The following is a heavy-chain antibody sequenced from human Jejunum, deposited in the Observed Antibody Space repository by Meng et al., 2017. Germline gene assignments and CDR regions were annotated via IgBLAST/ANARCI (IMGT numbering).Heavy chain of an antibody. CDR3: AREGYSGGLYTN. J-gene: IGHJ4*02. CDR2: IYSSGST. CDR1: RGSISSSTYY. D-gene: IGHD5-12*01. Sequence: SETLSLTCTVSRGSISSSTYYWGWIRQSPGKGLEWIGSIYSSGSTFYNPSLKSRVTISVDTSKTQFSLNLSSVAAADTAIFYCAREGYSGGLYTNWGQGTLVTVAS. V-gene: IGHV4-39*07.